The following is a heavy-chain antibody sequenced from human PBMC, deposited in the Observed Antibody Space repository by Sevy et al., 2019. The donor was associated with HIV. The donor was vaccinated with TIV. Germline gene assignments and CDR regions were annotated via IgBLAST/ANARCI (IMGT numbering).Heavy chain of an antibody. Sequence: GESLKISCKGSGYSFTSYWISWVRQMPGKGLEWMGRIDPSDSYTNYSPSFQGHVTISADKSISTAYLQWGSLKASDTAMYYCARHREYSSSSGLYYWGQGTLVTVSS. V-gene: IGHV5-10-1*01. CDR3: ARHREYSSSSGLYY. CDR1: GYSFTSYW. D-gene: IGHD6-6*01. CDR2: IDPSDSYT. J-gene: IGHJ4*02.